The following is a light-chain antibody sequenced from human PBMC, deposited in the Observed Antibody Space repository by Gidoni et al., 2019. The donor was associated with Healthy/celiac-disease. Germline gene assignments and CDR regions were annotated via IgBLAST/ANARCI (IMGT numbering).Light chain of an antibody. CDR1: QSISSS. Sequence: EIVITQSPATLSVSPGERAPLSCSASQSISSSLAWYQQKPGQAPRLLIYGASTRATGIPAKFSGSGSGTEFTLTISSLQSEDFAVYYCQQYNIWPPWTFGQGTKVEIK. V-gene: IGKV3-15*01. CDR3: QQYNIWPPWT. CDR2: GAS. J-gene: IGKJ1*01.